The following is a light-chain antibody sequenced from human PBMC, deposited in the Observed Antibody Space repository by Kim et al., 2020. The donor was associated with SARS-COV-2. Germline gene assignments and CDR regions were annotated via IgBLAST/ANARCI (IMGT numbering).Light chain of an antibody. Sequence: SPGEAATLSCSASQSVSSKVAWYQQKPGQAPRLLIYDASTRATGIPARFSGSGSGTDFTLTISSLQSEDLAVYHCQQYDDWPPWTFGQGTKVDIK. J-gene: IGKJ1*01. CDR1: QSVSSK. V-gene: IGKV3-15*01. CDR2: DAS. CDR3: QQYDDWPPWT.